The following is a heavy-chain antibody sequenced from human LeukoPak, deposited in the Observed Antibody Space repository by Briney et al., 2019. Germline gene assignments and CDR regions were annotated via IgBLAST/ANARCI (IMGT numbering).Heavy chain of an antibody. Sequence: GGSLRLSCEASGFSFSTYNMNWVRQAPGKGLEWISSITGDSRYRYYADSVKGRFTISRDNSKNTLYLQMNSLRAEDTAVYYCAKDGSLGYCSGGSCYFPNYYYYYMDVWGKGTTVTVSS. CDR3: AKDGSLGYCSGGSCYFPNYYYYYMDV. CDR1: GFSFSTYN. V-gene: IGHV3-23*01. CDR2: ITGDSRYR. D-gene: IGHD2-15*01. J-gene: IGHJ6*03.